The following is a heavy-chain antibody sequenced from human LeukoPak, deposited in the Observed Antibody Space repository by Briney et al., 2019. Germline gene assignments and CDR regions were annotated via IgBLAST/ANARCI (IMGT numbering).Heavy chain of an antibody. V-gene: IGHV1-2*02. CDR2: INPNSGDT. Sequence: ASVKVSCKASGYTFTGYDMHWVGQAPGQGLEWMGWINPNSGDTNYAQKFQGRVTMTRDTSISTAYMELSRLRSDDTAVYYCAREGYCSGGSCGFDYWGQGTLVTVSS. CDR1: GYTFTGYD. CDR3: AREGYCSGGSCGFDY. D-gene: IGHD2-15*01. J-gene: IGHJ4*02.